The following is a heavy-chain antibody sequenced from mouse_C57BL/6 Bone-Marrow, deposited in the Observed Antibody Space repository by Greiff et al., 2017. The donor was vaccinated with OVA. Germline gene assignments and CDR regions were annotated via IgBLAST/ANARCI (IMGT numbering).Heavy chain of an antibody. D-gene: IGHD1-1*01. J-gene: IGHJ2*01. V-gene: IGHV1-15*01. CDR2: IDPETGGT. CDR3: TRSDSSCGDFDY. CDR1: GYTFTDYE. Sequence: QVQLQQSGAELVRPGASVTLSCKASGYTFTDYEMHWVKQRPVHGLEWIGAIDPETGGTAYNQKFKGKAILTADKSSSTAYMELRSLTSEDSAVYYCTRSDSSCGDFDYWGRGTALTVTA.